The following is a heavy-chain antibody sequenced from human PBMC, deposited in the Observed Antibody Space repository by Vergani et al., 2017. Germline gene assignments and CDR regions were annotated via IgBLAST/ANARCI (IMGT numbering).Heavy chain of an antibody. J-gene: IGHJ4*02. V-gene: IGHV4-38-2*02. D-gene: IGHD4-11*01. CDR1: GYSISSGYY. Sequence: QVQLQESGPGLVKPSETLSLTCTVSGYSISSGYYWGWIRQPPGKGLEWIGSIYHSGRTYYNPSLKSRVTISVDTSKNQFSLTLSSVTAADTAVYYCARDTRDDYSYDFDYWGQGTLVTVSS. CDR3: ARDTRDDYSYDFDY. CDR2: IYHSGRT.